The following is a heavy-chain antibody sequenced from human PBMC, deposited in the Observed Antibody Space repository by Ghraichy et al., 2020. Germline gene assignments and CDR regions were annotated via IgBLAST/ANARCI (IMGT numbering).Heavy chain of an antibody. CDR2: IYYSGST. J-gene: IGHJ5*02. V-gene: IGHV4-39*01. CDR3: ARQGLDIVVVPAAHPGGWFDP. Sequence: SETLSLTCTVSGGSISSSSYYWGWIRQPPGKGLEWIGSIYYSGSTYYNPSLKSRVTISVDTSKNQFSLKLSSVTVADTAVYYCARQGLDIVVVPAAHPGGWFDPWGQGTLVTVSS. CDR1: GGSISSSSYY. D-gene: IGHD2-2*03.